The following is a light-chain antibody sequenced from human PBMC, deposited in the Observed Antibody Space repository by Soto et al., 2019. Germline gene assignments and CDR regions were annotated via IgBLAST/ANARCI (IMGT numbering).Light chain of an antibody. CDR3: QQYNSYSWT. J-gene: IGKJ1*01. V-gene: IGKV1-5*01. Sequence: DIQMTQSPSTLSASVGDRVTITCRTSQSISSWLAWYQQKPGKAPKLLMYDVSTLESGVPSRFSGSGSGTEFTLTISGLQPDDSATYYCQQYNSYSWTFGQGTTVDIK. CDR1: QSISSW. CDR2: DVS.